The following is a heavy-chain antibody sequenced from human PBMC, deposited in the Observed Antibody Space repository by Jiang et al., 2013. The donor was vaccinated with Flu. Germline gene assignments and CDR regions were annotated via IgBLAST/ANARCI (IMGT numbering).Heavy chain of an antibody. CDR1: GGSISSRSYY. D-gene: IGHD6-13*01. V-gene: IGHV4-39*07. J-gene: IGHJ4*02. CDR3: ARDLTGRVAALGYDY. Sequence: KPSETLSLTCTVSGGSISSRSYYWGWIRQPPGKGLEWIGSFYYXGPTFYNPSLKSRVTISIDTSKNQFSLKLNSVTAADTAVYYCARDLTGRVAALGYDYWGQGTLVTVSS. CDR2: FYYXGPT.